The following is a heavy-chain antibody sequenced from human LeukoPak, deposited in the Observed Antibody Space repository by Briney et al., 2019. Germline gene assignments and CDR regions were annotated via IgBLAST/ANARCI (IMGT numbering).Heavy chain of an antibody. D-gene: IGHD3-10*01. CDR1: GYTFTGYY. V-gene: IGHV1-2*02. J-gene: IGHJ4*02. CDR2: INPNSGGT. Sequence: VASVKVSCKASGYTFTGYYMHWVRQAPGQGLEWMGWINPNSGGTNYAQKFQGRVTMTRDTSISTAYMELSRLRSDDTAVYYCARVLWFGELFDYWGQGTLVTVSS. CDR3: ARVLWFGELFDY.